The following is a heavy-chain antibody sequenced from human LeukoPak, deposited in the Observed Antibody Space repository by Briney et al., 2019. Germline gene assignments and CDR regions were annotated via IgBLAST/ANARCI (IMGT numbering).Heavy chain of an antibody. Sequence: GASVKVSCKASGYTFTDYGIRWVRQAPGQGLEWMGRISGFNGNTDYAQNFQDRVTMTTDTSTSTAYMELRSLTFDDTAVYYCEKGGTVAEGDYWGQGTLVTVSS. V-gene: IGHV1-18*01. J-gene: IGHJ4*02. D-gene: IGHD6-19*01. CDR1: GYTFTDYG. CDR2: ISGFNGNT. CDR3: EKGGTVAEGDY.